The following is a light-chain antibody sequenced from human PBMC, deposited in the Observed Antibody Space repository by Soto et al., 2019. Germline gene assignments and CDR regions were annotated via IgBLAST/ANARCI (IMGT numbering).Light chain of an antibody. CDR1: TSNIGSNT. CDR2: SND. J-gene: IGLJ3*02. CDR3: AIWDLTLSAWV. Sequence: QSALTQPPSASGTPGQRVTISCSGTTSNIGSNTVSWYHHLPGTAPKLLIYSNDQRPSGVPDRFSGSKSGTSASLAISGLQSEDEADYYCAIWDLTLSAWVFCGGTKLTVL. V-gene: IGLV1-44*01.